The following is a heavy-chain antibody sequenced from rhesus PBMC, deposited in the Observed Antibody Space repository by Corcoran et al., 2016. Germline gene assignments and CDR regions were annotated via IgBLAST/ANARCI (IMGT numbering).Heavy chain of an antibody. CDR1: GFTFSSHG. Sequence: EVQLVETGGGLVQPGGSLRLSCGASGFTFSSHGMSGVRQAPGKGLEWVSGITNTGDRTFYADSVKGRFTISRDNSKNTLSLQMNSLRAEDTAVYYCSTDPGGVCCTFDYWGQGVLVTVSS. D-gene: IGHD2-39*02. CDR3: STDPGGVCCTFDY. CDR2: ITNTGDRT. V-gene: IGHV3S5*01. J-gene: IGHJ4*01.